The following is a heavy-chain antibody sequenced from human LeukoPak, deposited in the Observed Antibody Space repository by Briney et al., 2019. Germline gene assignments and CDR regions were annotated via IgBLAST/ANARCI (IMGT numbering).Heavy chain of an antibody. CDR3: ARPYCGGDCYLYYYGMDV. D-gene: IGHD2-21*02. J-gene: IGHJ6*02. V-gene: IGHV3-11*04. Sequence: PGGSLRLSCAASGFTFSDYYMSWIRQAPGKGLEWVSYISSSGSTIYYADSVKGRFTISRDNAKNSLYLQMNSLRAEDTAVYYCARPYCGGDCYLYYYGMDVWGQGTTVTVSS. CDR1: GFTFSDYY. CDR2: ISSSGSTI.